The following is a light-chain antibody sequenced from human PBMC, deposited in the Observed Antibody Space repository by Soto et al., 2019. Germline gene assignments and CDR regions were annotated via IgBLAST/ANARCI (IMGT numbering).Light chain of an antibody. Sequence: VLTQSPATLSLSPGERATLSCRASQSVSSYLAWYQQKPGQAPRLLIYDASNRATGIPARFSGSGSGTDFTLTISSLDPEDFAVYYGHNRGTFGQGTKVEIK. J-gene: IGKJ1*01. V-gene: IGKV3-11*01. CDR2: DAS. CDR3: HNRGT. CDR1: QSVSSY.